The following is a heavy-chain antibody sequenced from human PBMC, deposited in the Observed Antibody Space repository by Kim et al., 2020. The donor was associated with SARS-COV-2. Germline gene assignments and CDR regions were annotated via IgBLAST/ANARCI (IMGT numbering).Heavy chain of an antibody. V-gene: IGHV3-21*01. Sequence: DSGKGRFTISRDNAKNSLYLQMNSLRAEDTAVYYCARDSFAALAVAACFDYWGQGTLVTVSS. CDR3: ARDSFAALAVAACFDY. D-gene: IGHD6-19*01. J-gene: IGHJ4*02.